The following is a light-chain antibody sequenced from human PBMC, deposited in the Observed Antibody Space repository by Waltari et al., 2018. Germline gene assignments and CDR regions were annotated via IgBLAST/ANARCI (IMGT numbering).Light chain of an antibody. CDR2: EAN. CDR1: SSDVGSYNL. CDR3: CSYAGTITPYV. Sequence: QSALTQPASVSGSPGQSVTISCTGTSSDVGSYNLVSWYQHHPGKAPKLMIYEANKRPSWGSKRFSGSKSGITASLTISGLQAEDEADYYCCSYAGTITPYVFGSGTKVTVL. J-gene: IGLJ1*01. V-gene: IGLV2-23*01.